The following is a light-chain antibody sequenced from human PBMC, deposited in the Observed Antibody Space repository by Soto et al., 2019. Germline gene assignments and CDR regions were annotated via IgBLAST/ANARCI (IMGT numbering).Light chain of an antibody. CDR2: KAS. CDR1: QTIDSW. V-gene: IGKV1-5*03. CDR3: QQLNSYRLT. J-gene: IGKJ4*01. Sequence: DIQMTQSPSTLSASVGDIVTITCRASQTIDSWLAWYQQRPGKPPNLLIYKASTLASGVPSRFSGSGSGTDFSLSINSLQPEDFATYYCQQLNSYRLTFGGGTKVDIK.